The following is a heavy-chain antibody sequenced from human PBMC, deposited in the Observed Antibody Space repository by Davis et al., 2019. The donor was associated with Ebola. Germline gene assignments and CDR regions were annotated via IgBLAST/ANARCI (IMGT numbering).Heavy chain of an antibody. CDR2: IYTSGST. J-gene: IGHJ4*02. CDR3: ARVGLKRSGTTGHFDY. Sequence: SQTLSLTCAVYGGSFSGYYWSWIRQPAGKGLEWIGRIYTSGSTNYNPSLKSRVTISVDTSKNQFSLKLSSVTAADTAVYYCARVGLKRSGTTGHFDYWGQGTLVTVSS. V-gene: IGHV4-59*10. D-gene: IGHD6-19*01. CDR1: GGSFSGYY.